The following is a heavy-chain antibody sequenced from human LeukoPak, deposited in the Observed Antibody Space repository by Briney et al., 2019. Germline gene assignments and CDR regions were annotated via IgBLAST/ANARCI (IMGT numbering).Heavy chain of an antibody. Sequence: ASVKVSCKASGYTFTSYYMHWVRQAPGQGLEWMGIINPSGGSTSYAQKFQGRVTMTRDTSTSTVYMELSSLRSEDTAVYYRARESVYCSGGSCYSGVREYYFDYWGQGTLVTVSS. CDR1: GYTFTSYY. CDR3: ARESVYCSGGSCYSGVREYYFDY. J-gene: IGHJ4*02. D-gene: IGHD2-15*01. CDR2: INPSGGST. V-gene: IGHV1-46*01.